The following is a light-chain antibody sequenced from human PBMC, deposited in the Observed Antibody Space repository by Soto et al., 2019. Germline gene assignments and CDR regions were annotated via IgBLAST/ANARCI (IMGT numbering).Light chain of an antibody. CDR3: SSYAGRNTSV. CDR1: RSDVGGYNY. CDR2: EVS. Sequence: QSALTQPRSVSGSPGQSVTISCTGSRSDVGGYNYVSWYQQHPGKAPKLMVSEVSKRPSGVPDRFAGSKSGNTASLTISGLQADDEADYYCSSYAGRNTSVFGTGTKLTVL. J-gene: IGLJ1*01. V-gene: IGLV2-11*01.